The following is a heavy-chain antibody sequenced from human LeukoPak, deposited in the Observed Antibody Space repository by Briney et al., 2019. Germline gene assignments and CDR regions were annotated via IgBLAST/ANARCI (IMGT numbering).Heavy chain of an antibody. CDR3: ARAEGGYSGYDLSLFDY. V-gene: IGHV4-39*07. CDR1: GGSISISSYY. CDR2: INHSGST. D-gene: IGHD5-12*01. Sequence: PSETLSLTCTVSGGSISISSYYWGWIRQPPGKGLEWIGEINHSGSTNYNPSLKSRVTISVDTSKNQFSLKLSSVTAADTAVYYCARAEGGYSGYDLSLFDYWGQGTLVTVSS. J-gene: IGHJ4*02.